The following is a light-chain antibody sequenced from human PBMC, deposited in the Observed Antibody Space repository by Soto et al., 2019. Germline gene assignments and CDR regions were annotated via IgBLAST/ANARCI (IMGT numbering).Light chain of an antibody. CDR1: QRVSSNY. V-gene: IGKV3-20*01. Sequence: IAWTQSPGALSLSPGERATLSCRASQRVSSNYVAWYQHKPGQAPRLLIHGASIRATGIPDRFSGSGSGTDFTLTISRLEPEDSAVYYCHQYGTLPYAFGQGTKLQIK. CDR3: HQYGTLPYA. J-gene: IGKJ2*01. CDR2: GAS.